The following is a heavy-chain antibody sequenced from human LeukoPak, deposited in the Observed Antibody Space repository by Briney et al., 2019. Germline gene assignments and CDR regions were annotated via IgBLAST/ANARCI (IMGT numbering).Heavy chain of an antibody. D-gene: IGHD1-26*01. CDR2: MNPNSGNT. CDR1: GYTFTSYD. Sequence: GASVKVSCKASGYTFTSYDINWVRQATGQGLEWMGWMNPNSGNTGYAQKFQGRVTITRNTSISTAYMELSSLRSDDTAVYYCAQRSYSGSSYGSDAFDIWGQGTMVTVSS. CDR3: AQRSYSGSSYGSDAFDI. V-gene: IGHV1-8*03. J-gene: IGHJ3*02.